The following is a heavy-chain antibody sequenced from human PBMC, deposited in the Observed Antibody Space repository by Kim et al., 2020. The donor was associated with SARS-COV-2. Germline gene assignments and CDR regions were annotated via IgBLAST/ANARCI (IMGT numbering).Heavy chain of an antibody. J-gene: IGHJ4*02. D-gene: IGHD2-2*01. Sequence: ASVKVSCKASGYTFTSYAMNWVRQALGQGLEWMGWINTNTGNPTYAQGFTGRFVFSLDTSVSTAYLQISSLKAEDTAVYYCAREGIVVVPAATGGLDYWGQGTLVTVSS. CDR3: AREGIVVVPAATGGLDY. CDR2: INTNTGNP. CDR1: GYTFTSYA. V-gene: IGHV7-4-1*02.